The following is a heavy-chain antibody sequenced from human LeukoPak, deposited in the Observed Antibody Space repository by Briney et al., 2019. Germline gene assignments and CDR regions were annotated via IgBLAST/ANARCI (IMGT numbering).Heavy chain of an antibody. V-gene: IGHV4-34*01. CDR3: ARRGWFDP. CDR2: INHSGST. Sequence: SETLSLTCAVYGGSFSGYYWSWIRQPPGKGLEWIGEINHSGSTNYNPSLKSRVTISVDTSKNQFSLKLSSVTAADTAVYSCARRGWFDPWGQGTLVTVSS. CDR1: GGSFSGYY. J-gene: IGHJ5*02. D-gene: IGHD2-15*01.